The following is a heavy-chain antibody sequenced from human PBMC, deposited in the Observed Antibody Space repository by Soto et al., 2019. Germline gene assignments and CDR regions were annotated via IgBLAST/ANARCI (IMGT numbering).Heavy chain of an antibody. CDR3: ARDILGSSSWYYYYYGMDV. J-gene: IGHJ6*02. Sequence: QVQLVQSGAEVKKPGASVKVSCKASGYTFTSYGISWVRQAPGQGLEWMGWISAYNGNTNYAQKLQGRVTMTTDTSTSTAYMELRSLRSDDTAVYYCARDILGSSSWYYYYYGMDVWGQGTTVTVSS. V-gene: IGHV1-18*01. D-gene: IGHD6-13*01. CDR1: GYTFTSYG. CDR2: ISAYNGNT.